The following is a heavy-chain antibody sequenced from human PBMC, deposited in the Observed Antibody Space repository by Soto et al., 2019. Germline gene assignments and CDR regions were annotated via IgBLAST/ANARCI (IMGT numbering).Heavy chain of an antibody. Sequence: XETLALSCAASGFTFSSYAMSWFRQAPGKGLEWVSAISGSGGSTYYADSVKGRFTISRDNSKNTLYLQMSSLRAEDTAVYYCAKDRGWAYSYWGQGTLVTVSS. D-gene: IGHD2-21*01. CDR2: ISGSGGST. V-gene: IGHV3-23*01. CDR3: AKDRGWAYSY. J-gene: IGHJ4*02. CDR1: GFTFSSYA.